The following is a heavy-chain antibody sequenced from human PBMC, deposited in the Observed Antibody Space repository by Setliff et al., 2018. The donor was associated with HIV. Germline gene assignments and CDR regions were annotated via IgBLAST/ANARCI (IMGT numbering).Heavy chain of an antibody. J-gene: IGHJ4*02. CDR1: GGTFSSYA. V-gene: IGHV1-69*10. CDR3: ARVGATSFGFDY. D-gene: IGHD1-26*01. Sequence: GASVKVSCKASGGTFSSYAISWVRQAPGQGLEWMGGINPILGIANYAQKFQGRVTITADESTSTAYMELSSLRSEDTAVYYCARVGATSFGFDYWGQGTLVTVSS. CDR2: INPILGIA.